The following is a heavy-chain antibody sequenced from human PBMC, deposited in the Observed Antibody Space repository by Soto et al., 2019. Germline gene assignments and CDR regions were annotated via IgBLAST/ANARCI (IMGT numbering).Heavy chain of an antibody. J-gene: IGHJ6*02. CDR1: GDTFSSYA. CDR2: IIPIFGTA. Sequence: QVQLVQSGAEVKKPGSSVKVSCKASGDTFSSYAISWVRQAPGQGLEWMGGIIPIFGTANYAQKFQGRVTSTADDATRTAYMELSSLRTEDTAGYYCARDGSGYRSRASPMDVWGQGTTVTVSS. CDR3: ARDGSGYRSRASPMDV. V-gene: IGHV1-69*01. D-gene: IGHD3-22*01.